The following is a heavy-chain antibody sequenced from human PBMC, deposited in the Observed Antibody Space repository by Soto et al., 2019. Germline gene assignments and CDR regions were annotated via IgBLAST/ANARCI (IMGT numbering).Heavy chain of an antibody. Sequence: SETLSLTCAVYGGSFSGYYWSWIRQPPGKGLEWIGEINHSGSTNYNPSLKSRVTISVDTSKNQFSLKLSSVTAADTAVYYCARGLVYARGYYYYYGMDVWGQGTTVPVSS. CDR2: INHSGST. V-gene: IGHV4-34*01. J-gene: IGHJ6*02. D-gene: IGHD2-8*01. CDR1: GGSFSGYY. CDR3: ARGLVYARGYYYYYGMDV.